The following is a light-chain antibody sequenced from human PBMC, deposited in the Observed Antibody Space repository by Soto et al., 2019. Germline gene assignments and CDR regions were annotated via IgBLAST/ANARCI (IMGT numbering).Light chain of an antibody. Sequence: QSVLSQPAPVSGSPGQSITISCTGTSSDAGSYNLVSWYQQHPGKAPKLMLYEVSKRPSGVSNRFSGSKSGNTASLTISGLQAEDEADYYCCSYAGINTFYVFGTGTKVTVL. V-gene: IGLV2-23*02. CDR1: SSDAGSYNL. J-gene: IGLJ1*01. CDR2: EVS. CDR3: CSYAGINTFYV.